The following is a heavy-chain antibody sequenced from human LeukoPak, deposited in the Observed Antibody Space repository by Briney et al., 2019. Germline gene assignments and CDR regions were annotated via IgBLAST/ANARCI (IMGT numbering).Heavy chain of an antibody. V-gene: IGHV1-2*02. J-gene: IGHJ4*02. D-gene: IGHD2-21*02. CDR1: GYTFADYY. CDR3: ARLVVTSNSDYFDY. CDR2: ISPNSGGT. Sequence: ASVKVSCKASGYTFADYYMHWVRQAPGQGLEWMGWISPNSGGTGYAQKFQGRVTVTRDTSITTAYMELSRLRSDDTAVYYCARLVVTSNSDYFDYWGQGTLVTVSS.